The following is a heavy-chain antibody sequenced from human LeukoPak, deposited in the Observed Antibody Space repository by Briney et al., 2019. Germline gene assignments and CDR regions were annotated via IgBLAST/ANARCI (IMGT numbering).Heavy chain of an antibody. D-gene: IGHD6-6*01. V-gene: IGHV4-59*01. CDR3: ASWWYSSSWYYFDY. J-gene: IGHJ4*02. CDR2: VYYSGNT. CDR1: GGSISSYY. Sequence: PSETLSLTCTVSGGSISSYYWSWTRQPPGKGLEWIGYVYYSGNTNYNPSLKSRVTISVDTSKNQFSLRLSSVTAADTAVYYCASWWYSSSWYYFDYWGQGTLVTVSS.